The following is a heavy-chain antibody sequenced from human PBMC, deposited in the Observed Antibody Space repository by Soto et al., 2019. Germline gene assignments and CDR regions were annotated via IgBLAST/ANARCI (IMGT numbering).Heavy chain of an antibody. V-gene: IGHV3-15*07. CDR3: TTDSRTTMPEVRFDY. CDR2: VKSKTDGGSA. D-gene: IGHD3-10*01. J-gene: IGHJ4*01. CDR1: GFPFSNAW. Sequence: PGGSLRLSCAASGFPFSNAWLTFVRKTPETGLQWVGRVKSKTDGGSADYAAPVKGRFAVSRDDSKNIVYLQMNSVKIEDTGVYYCTTDSRTTMPEVRFDYWGHGTLVTVSS.